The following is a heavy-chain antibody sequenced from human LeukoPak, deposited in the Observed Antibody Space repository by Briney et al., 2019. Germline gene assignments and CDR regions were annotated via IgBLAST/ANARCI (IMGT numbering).Heavy chain of an antibody. V-gene: IGHV3-66*01. CDR2: IYSGGST. J-gene: IGHJ5*02. Sequence: QPGGSLRLSCAASGFTVSSNYMSWVRQAPGKGLEWVSVIYSGGSTDYADSVKGRFTISRDNAKNTLYLQMNSLRAEDTAVYYCARDLDGYRSGNGAWGQGTLVTVSS. CDR1: GFTVSSNY. CDR3: ARDLDGYRSGNGA. D-gene: IGHD5-12*01.